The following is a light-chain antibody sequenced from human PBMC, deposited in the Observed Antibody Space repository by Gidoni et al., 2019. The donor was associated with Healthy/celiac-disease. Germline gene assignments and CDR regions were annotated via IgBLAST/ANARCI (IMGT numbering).Light chain of an antibody. V-gene: IGKV1-39*01. CDR1: QSISSY. J-gene: IGKJ3*01. Sequence: IQMTQSPSSLSASVGDRVTITCRASQSISSYLNWYQQKPGKAPKLLIYAASSLQSGVPSRFSGSGSGTDFTLTISSLQPEDFATYYCQQSYSTPHRVTFGPGTKVDIK. CDR3: QQSYSTPHRVT. CDR2: AAS.